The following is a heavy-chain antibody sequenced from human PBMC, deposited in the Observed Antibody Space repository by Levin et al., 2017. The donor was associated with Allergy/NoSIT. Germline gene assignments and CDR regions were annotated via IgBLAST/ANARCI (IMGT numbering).Heavy chain of an antibody. D-gene: IGHD3-9*01. V-gene: IGHV3-30-3*01. CDR1: GFTFSSYA. CDR3: ARGYFDWLFPPDYGMDV. CDR2: ISYDGSNK. Sequence: GGSLRLSCAASGFTFSSYAMHWVRQAPGKGLEWVAVISYDGSNKYYADSVKGRFTISRDNSKNTLYLQMNSLRAEDTAVYYCARGYFDWLFPPDYGMDVWGQGTTVTVSS. J-gene: IGHJ6*02.